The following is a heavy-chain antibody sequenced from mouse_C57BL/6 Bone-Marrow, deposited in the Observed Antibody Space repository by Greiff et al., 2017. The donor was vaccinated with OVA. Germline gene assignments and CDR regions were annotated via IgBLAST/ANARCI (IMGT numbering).Heavy chain of an antibody. V-gene: IGHV3-6*01. D-gene: IGHD1-1*01. CDR2: ISYDGSN. CDR3: AITTVVGNWYFDV. J-gene: IGHJ1*03. Sequence: ESGPGLVKPSQSLSLTCSVTGYSITSGYYWNWIRQFPGNKLEWMGYISYDGSNNYNPSLKNRISITRDTSKNQFFLKLNSVTTEDTATYYCAITTVVGNWYFDVWGTGTTVTVSS. CDR1: GYSITSGYY.